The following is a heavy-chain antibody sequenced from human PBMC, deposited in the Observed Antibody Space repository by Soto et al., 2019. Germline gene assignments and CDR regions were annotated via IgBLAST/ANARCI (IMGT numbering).Heavy chain of an antibody. Sequence: GGSLRLSCAASGFTFDDYTMHWVRQAPGKGLEWVSLISWDGGSTYYADSVKGRFTISRDNSKNSLYLQMNSLRTEDTALYYCAKEGVIASHNYFDYWGQGTLVTVSS. CDR1: GFTFDDYT. D-gene: IGHD6-6*01. CDR3: AKEGVIASHNYFDY. J-gene: IGHJ4*02. V-gene: IGHV3-43*01. CDR2: ISWDGGST.